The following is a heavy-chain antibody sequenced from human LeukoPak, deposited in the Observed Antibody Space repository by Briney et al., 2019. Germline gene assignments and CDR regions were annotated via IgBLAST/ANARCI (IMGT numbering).Heavy chain of an antibody. CDR2: IWYDGSNK. CDR1: GFTFSSYG. J-gene: IGHJ4*02. Sequence: GGSLRLSCAASGFTFSSYGMHWVRQAPGKGLEWAAVIWYDGSNKYYADSVKGRFTISRDNSKNTLYLQMNSLRAEDTAVYYCAKGSRGSGSSIDYWGQGTLVTVSS. CDR3: AKGSRGSGSSIDY. V-gene: IGHV3-30*02. D-gene: IGHD3-10*01.